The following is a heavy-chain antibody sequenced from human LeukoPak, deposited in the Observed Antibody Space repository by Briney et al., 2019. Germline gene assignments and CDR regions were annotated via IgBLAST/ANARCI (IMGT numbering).Heavy chain of an antibody. CDR1: GFTFSGYA. V-gene: IGHV3-23*01. CDR2: ISGSGGST. CDR3: AKDPRTYYYDSSGYPFDY. Sequence: GGSLRLSCAASGFTFSGYAMSWVRQAPGRGLEWVSAISGSGGSTYYADSVKGRFTISRDNSKNTLYLQMNSLRAEDTAVYYCAKDPRTYYYDSSGYPFDYWGQGTLVTVSS. J-gene: IGHJ4*02. D-gene: IGHD3-22*01.